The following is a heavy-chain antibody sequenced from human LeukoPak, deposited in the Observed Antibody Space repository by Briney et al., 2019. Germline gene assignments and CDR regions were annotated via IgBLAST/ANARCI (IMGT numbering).Heavy chain of an antibody. J-gene: IGHJ4*02. V-gene: IGHV3-23*01. CDR3: AKDKGYCSGGSCEDYFDY. Sequence: GGSLRLSCAASGFTSSSYAMSWVRQAPGKGPEWVSAISGSGGSTYYADSVKGRFTISRDNSKNTLYLQMNSLRAEDTAVYYCAKDKGYCSGGSCEDYFDYWGQGTLVTVSS. D-gene: IGHD2-15*01. CDR2: ISGSGGST. CDR1: GFTSSSYA.